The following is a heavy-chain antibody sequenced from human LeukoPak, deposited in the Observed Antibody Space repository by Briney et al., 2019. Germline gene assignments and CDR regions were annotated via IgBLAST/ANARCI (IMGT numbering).Heavy chain of an antibody. Sequence: PGGSLRLPCAASGFTFSTYWMNWVRQAPGKGLVWLSRISSDGSSTNYADSVKGRFTISRDDAKNTLYLQMNSLRAEDTAVYYCARDYGEGGYYFDYWGQGTLVTVSS. CDR3: ARDYGEGGYYFDY. J-gene: IGHJ4*02. CDR1: GFTFSTYW. D-gene: IGHD4-17*01. CDR2: ISSDGSST. V-gene: IGHV3-74*01.